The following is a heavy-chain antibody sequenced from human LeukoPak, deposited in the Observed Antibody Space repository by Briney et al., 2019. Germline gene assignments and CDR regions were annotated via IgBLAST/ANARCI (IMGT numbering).Heavy chain of an antibody. V-gene: IGHV3-30*03. CDR1: GFTFSTYS. CDR3: ARAGI. Sequence: GGSLRLSCAASGFTFSTYSMNWVRQAPGKGLEWVAVISYDGSNKYYADSVKGRFTISRDNSKNTLYLQMNSLRAEDTAVYYCARAGIWGQGTMVTVSS. CDR2: ISYDGSNK. J-gene: IGHJ3*02.